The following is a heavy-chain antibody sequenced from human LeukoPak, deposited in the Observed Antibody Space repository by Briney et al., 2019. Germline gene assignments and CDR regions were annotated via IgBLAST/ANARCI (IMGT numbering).Heavy chain of an antibody. V-gene: IGHV3-33*01. CDR3: ARVPDIAAAGNLFDP. CDR1: GFTFSSYG. CDR2: IWYDGSNK. Sequence: GGSLRLSCAASGFTFSSYGMHWVRQAPGKGLEWVAVIWYDGSNKYYADSVKGRFTISRDNSKNTLYLQMNSLRAEDTAVYYCARVPDIAAAGNLFDPWGQGALVTVSS. D-gene: IGHD6-13*01. J-gene: IGHJ5*02.